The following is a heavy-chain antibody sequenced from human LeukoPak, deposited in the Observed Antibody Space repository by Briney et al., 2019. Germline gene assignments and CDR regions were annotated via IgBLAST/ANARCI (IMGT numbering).Heavy chain of an antibody. J-gene: IGHJ4*02. Sequence: GASVKVSCKASGYTFTSYGISWVRQAPGQGLEWMGWISAYNGNTNYAQKLQGRVTMTTDTSTSTAYLELRSLRSDDTAVYYCARVPRDSSGYYRFDYWGQGTLVTVSS. CDR2: ISAYNGNT. V-gene: IGHV1-18*01. CDR1: GYTFTSYG. D-gene: IGHD3-22*01. CDR3: ARVPRDSSGYYRFDY.